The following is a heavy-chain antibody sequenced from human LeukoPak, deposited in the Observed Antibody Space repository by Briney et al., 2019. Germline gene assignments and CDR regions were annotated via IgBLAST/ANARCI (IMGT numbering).Heavy chain of an antibody. CDR3: ASKRIYGDGYFQH. CDR1: GGSISSYY. J-gene: IGHJ1*01. V-gene: IGHV4-59*01. CDR2: IYYSGST. Sequence: PSETLSLTCTVSGGSISSYYWSWIRQPPGKGLEWIGYIYYSGSTNYNPSHKSRVTISVDTSKNQFSLKLSSVTAADTAVYYCASKRIYGDGYFQHWGQGTLVTVSS. D-gene: IGHD4-17*01.